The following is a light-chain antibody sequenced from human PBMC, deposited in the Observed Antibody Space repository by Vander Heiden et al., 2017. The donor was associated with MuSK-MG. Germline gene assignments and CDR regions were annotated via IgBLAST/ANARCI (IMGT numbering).Light chain of an antibody. Sequence: SSVLTQPPSVSVAPGQTARITCGGHNIGSKRGHGYQQKPGKAPVLVVYDDSDRPSGIPERFSGSNSGNTATLTISRVEAGDEADYYCQVWDSSSVVFGGWTKLTVL. CDR1: NIGSKR. V-gene: IGLV3-21*02. CDR3: QVWDSSSVV. CDR2: DDS. J-gene: IGLJ2*01.